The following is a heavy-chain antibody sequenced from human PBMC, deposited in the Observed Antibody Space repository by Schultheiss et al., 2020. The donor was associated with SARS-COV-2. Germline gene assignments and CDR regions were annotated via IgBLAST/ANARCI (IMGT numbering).Heavy chain of an antibody. Sequence: SETLSLTCTVSGGSISSGGYYWSWIRQPPGKGLEGIGEINHSGSTNYNPSLKSRVTISVDTSKNQFSLKLSSVTAADTAVYYCATEKGEWSDAFDIWGQGTMVTVSS. J-gene: IGHJ3*02. V-gene: IGHV4-39*07. D-gene: IGHD3-3*01. CDR1: GGSISSGGYY. CDR2: INHSGST. CDR3: ATEKGEWSDAFDI.